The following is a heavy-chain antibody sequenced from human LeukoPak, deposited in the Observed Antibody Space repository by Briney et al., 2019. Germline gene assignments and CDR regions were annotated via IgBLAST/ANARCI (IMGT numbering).Heavy chain of an antibody. CDR1: GGTFSSYA. CDR3: ARAVFNRPDY. Sequence: GASVKVSCKASGGTFSSYAISWVRQAPGQGLEWMGWINAGNGNTKYSQDFQGRVTISRDTSANTIYMELSSLRSEDMAVYYCARAVFNRPDYWGQGTLVTVSS. J-gene: IGHJ4*02. V-gene: IGHV1-3*03. D-gene: IGHD1-14*01. CDR2: INAGNGNT.